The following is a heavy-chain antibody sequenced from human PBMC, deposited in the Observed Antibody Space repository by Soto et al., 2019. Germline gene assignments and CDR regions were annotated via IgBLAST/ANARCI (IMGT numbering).Heavy chain of an antibody. D-gene: IGHD4-17*01. Sequence: EVQLLESGGGLVQPGGSLSLSCAASGFTFSSDAMSWVRQAPGKGLEWGSAISGSGGSTYYADSGKGRFTISRDNSKNTLYLQMNGLRAEDTAVYYCAKDKRLGDDYGDYGGDFDYWGQGTLVTVSS. CDR1: GFTFSSDA. CDR2: ISGSGGST. V-gene: IGHV3-23*01. CDR3: AKDKRLGDDYGDYGGDFDY. J-gene: IGHJ4*02.